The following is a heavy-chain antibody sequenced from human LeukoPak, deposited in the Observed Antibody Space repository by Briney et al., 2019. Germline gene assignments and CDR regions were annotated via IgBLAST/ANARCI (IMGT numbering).Heavy chain of an antibody. D-gene: IGHD5-24*01. CDR1: GYTFTSYD. J-gene: IGHJ6*03. Sequence: GASVKVSCKASGYTFTSYDTNWVRQATGQGLEWMGWMNPNSGNTGYAQKFQGRVTMTRNTSISTAYMELSSLRSEDTAVYYCARAFGDGYNQGYYMDVWGKGTTVTVSS. V-gene: IGHV1-8*01. CDR2: MNPNSGNT. CDR3: ARAFGDGYNQGYYMDV.